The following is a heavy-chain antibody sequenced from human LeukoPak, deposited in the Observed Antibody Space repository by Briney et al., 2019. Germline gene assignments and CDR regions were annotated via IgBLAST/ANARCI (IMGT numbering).Heavy chain of an antibody. CDR1: GYTVTSYG. Sequence: ASVKVSCKASGYTVTSYGISWVRQAPGQGLEWMGWISAYNGNTNYAQKLQGRVTMTTDTSTSTAYMELRSLRSDDTAVYYCARSKEVEWELLDAFDIWGQGTMVTVSS. CDR3: ARSKEVEWELLDAFDI. D-gene: IGHD1-26*01. J-gene: IGHJ3*02. CDR2: ISAYNGNT. V-gene: IGHV1-18*01.